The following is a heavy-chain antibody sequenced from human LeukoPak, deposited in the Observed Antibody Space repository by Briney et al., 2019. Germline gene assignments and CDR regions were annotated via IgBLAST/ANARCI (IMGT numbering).Heavy chain of an antibody. CDR1: GFTFTNYG. CDR3: AIIGCYRGVCHFDI. CDR2: ISSSAI. J-gene: IGHJ3*02. Sequence: GSLRLSCATSGFTFTNYGMNWVRQAPGKGLEWVSYISSSAILYADAVKGRFTISRDNARNSLYLQMNSLRAEDTAVYYCAIIGCYRGVCHFDIWGQGTLVTVS. V-gene: IGHV3-48*01. D-gene: IGHD4/OR15-4a*01.